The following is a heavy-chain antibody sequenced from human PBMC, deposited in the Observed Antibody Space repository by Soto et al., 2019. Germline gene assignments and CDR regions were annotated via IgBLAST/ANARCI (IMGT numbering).Heavy chain of an antibody. D-gene: IGHD4-17*01. J-gene: IGHJ3*01. V-gene: IGHV3-23*01. Sequence: EVQLLQSGGGLVQQGGSLRVSCAASGFTFSSSGMSWVRQAPGKGLEWVSSISVRGDYRYYADSVKGRFTISRDNSKNTLYLQMNSLTAEDTAVYYCANHGGFDFWGQGTMVAGSS. CDR2: ISVRGDYR. CDR1: GFTFSSSG. CDR3: ANHGGFDF.